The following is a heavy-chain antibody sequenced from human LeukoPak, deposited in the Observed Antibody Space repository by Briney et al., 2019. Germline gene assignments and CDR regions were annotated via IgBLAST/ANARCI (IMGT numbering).Heavy chain of an antibody. CDR1: GFTFSNYS. CDR3: ARGKRKGYRYGYGYFDY. D-gene: IGHD5-18*01. CDR2: VSSNGGNT. Sequence: GWSLRLSCAASGFTFSNYSMHWLRQAPRTGLEYASAVSSNGGNTYYANSVKGRFTISRDNSKSTVYLQMGSLRAEDMAVYYCARGKRKGYRYGYGYFDYWGQGTLVTVSS. J-gene: IGHJ4*02. V-gene: IGHV3-64*01.